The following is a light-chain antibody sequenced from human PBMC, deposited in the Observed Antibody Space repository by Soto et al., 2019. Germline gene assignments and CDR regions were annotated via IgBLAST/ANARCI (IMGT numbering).Light chain of an antibody. V-gene: IGKV3-11*01. J-gene: IGKJ2*01. CDR3: EQRSNWAYT. CDR1: QSVSSY. Sequence: EIVLTQSPATLSLSPGERATLSCRASQSVSSYLAWYQQKVGQAPRLLIYDASNRATGIPARFSGSGSGTDFTLTISSLEPEDFAVYYCEQRSNWAYTVGQGTKLEIK. CDR2: DAS.